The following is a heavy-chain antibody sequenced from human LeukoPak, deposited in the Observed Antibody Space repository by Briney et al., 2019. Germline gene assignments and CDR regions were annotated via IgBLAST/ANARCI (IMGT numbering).Heavy chain of an antibody. D-gene: IGHD3-10*01. CDR3: ASILRSSSGYYFDY. V-gene: IGHV3-66*01. Sequence: GGSLRLSCAASGFTVSTNYMSWVRQAPGKGLEWVSVIYSGDTTFYADSVRGKFTISRDNSENTLYLQMNSLRAEDTAVYYCASILRSSSGYYFDYWGQGTLVTVSS. J-gene: IGHJ4*02. CDR2: IYSGDTT. CDR1: GFTVSTNY.